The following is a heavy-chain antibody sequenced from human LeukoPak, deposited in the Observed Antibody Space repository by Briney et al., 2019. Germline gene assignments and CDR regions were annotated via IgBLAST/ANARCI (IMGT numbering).Heavy chain of an antibody. Sequence: GGSLRLSCAASGFSFSSYGMNWVRQAPGKGLEWLSYLSNTNMIHYAESVKGRFTISRDNAKNSLYLQMDGLRAEDTAVYYCAKEHYGSGMTTFDYWGQGTLVTVSS. CDR3: AKEHYGSGMTTFDY. V-gene: IGHV3-69-1*01. CDR2: LSNTNMI. CDR1: GFSFSSYG. D-gene: IGHD3-10*01. J-gene: IGHJ4*02.